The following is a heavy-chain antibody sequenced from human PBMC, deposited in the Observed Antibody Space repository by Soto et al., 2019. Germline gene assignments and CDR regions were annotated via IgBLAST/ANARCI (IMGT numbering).Heavy chain of an antibody. CDR3: ARAEFTMVRGVISQYYYYYGMDV. J-gene: IGHJ6*02. Sequence: PSETLSLTCTVSGGSISSGDYYWSWIRQPPGKGLEWIGYIYYSGSTYYNPSLKSRVTISVDTSKNQLSLKLSSVTAADTAVYYCARAEFTMVRGVISQYYYYYGMDVWGQGTTVTVSS. V-gene: IGHV4-30-4*01. D-gene: IGHD3-10*01. CDR1: GGSISSGDYY. CDR2: IYYSGST.